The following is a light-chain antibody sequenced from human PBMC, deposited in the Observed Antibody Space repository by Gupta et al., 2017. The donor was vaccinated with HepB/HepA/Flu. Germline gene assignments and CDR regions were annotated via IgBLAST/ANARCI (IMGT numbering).Light chain of an antibody. Sequence: DIQMTQSPSSLSASVGDRVTITCRASQSISSYLNWYQQKPGKAPKLLIYAASSVQSGVPSRFSGSGSGTDFTLTISSRQPEDFATYYCQQRYSTPLPFGGGTKVEIK. CDR2: AAS. V-gene: IGKV1-39*01. CDR1: QSISSY. J-gene: IGKJ4*01. CDR3: QQRYSTPLP.